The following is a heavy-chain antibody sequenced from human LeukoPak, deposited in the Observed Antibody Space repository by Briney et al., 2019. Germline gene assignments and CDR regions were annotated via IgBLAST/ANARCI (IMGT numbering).Heavy chain of an antibody. V-gene: IGHV3-23*01. J-gene: IGHJ1*01. D-gene: IGHD6-19*01. CDR2: ISGSGRST. CDR1: GITFSSDA. CDR3: AKDTVTSGSSY. Sequence: GGSLRLSCAASGITFSSDAMSWVRQAPGKGLEWVAGISGSGRSTFYADSVKGRFTISIDNSKNTLYLQMNRLRAADTAVYYRAKDTVTSGSSYWGQGPLVTVSS.